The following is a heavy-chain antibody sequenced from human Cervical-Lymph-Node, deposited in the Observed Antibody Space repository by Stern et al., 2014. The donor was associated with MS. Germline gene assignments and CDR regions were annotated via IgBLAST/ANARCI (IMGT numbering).Heavy chain of an antibody. J-gene: IGHJ4*02. D-gene: IGHD1-1*01. V-gene: IGHV1-46*01. CDR2: VNPSGGKS. Sequence: VQLEESGAEIRKPRSSVKISCEASGYTFTPYYIHWVLQSPGQGLAWVALVNPSGGKSTYAQRFQGRVPVTGDTSTSTVSLELTGLTSEDTAVYYCARVLSLATSDSWGQGTLVIVSS. CDR1: GYTFTPYY. CDR3: ARVLSLATSDS.